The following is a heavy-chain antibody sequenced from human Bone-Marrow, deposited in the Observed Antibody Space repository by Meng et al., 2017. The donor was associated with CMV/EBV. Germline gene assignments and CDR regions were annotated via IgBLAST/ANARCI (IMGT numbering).Heavy chain of an antibody. CDR3: ARGTSTYYDFWSGYSGWYYGMDV. J-gene: IGHJ6*02. D-gene: IGHD3-3*01. CDR1: GYTFTSYD. V-gene: IGHV1-8*01. Sequence: ASVKVSCKASGYTFTSYDSNCARQATGQGLEWMGWMNPNSGNTGYAQKFQGRVTMTRNTSINTDYMELSSLRSEDTAVYYCARGTSTYYDFWSGYSGWYYGMDVWGQGTTVTVSS. CDR2: MNPNSGNT.